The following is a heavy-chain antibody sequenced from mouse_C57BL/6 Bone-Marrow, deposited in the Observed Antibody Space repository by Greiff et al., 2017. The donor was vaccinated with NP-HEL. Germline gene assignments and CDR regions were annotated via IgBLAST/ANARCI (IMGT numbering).Heavy chain of an antibody. Sequence: EVKLVESGPELVKPGDSVKISCKASGYSFTGYFMNWVMQSHGKSLEWIGRINPYNGDTFYNQKFKGKATLTVDKSSSTAHMELRSLTSEDSAVYYCARSGSGDYWGQGTSVTVSS. V-gene: IGHV1-20*01. CDR2: INPYNGDT. J-gene: IGHJ4*01. D-gene: IGHD3-1*01. CDR3: ARSGSGDY. CDR1: GYSFTGYF.